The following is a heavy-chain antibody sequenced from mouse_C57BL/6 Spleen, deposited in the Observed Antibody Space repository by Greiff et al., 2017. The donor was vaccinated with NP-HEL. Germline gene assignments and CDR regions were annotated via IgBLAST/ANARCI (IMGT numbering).Heavy chain of an antibody. Sequence: DVQLVESGGGLVKPGGSLKLSCAASGFTFSDYGMHWVRQAPEKGLEWVAYISSGSSTIYYADTVKGRFTISRDNAKNTLFLQMTSLRAEDTAMYYCARTTFADWGQGTLVTVSA. V-gene: IGHV5-17*01. CDR3: ARTTFAD. J-gene: IGHJ3*01. CDR1: GFTFSDYG. CDR2: ISSGSSTI.